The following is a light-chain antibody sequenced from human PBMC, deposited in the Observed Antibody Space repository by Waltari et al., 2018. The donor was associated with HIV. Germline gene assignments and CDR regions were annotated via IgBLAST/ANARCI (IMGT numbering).Light chain of an antibody. CDR1: SSDVGGYNY. Sequence: QSALTQPRSVSGSPGPSVTISCTGTSSDVGGYNYVSWYQQHPGKAPQLMIYDDSKRPSGVPDRFSGSKSGNTASLTISGLQAEDEADYYCCSYAGSYTLVFGGGTKLTVL. CDR3: CSYAGSYTLV. J-gene: IGLJ2*01. V-gene: IGLV2-11*01. CDR2: DDS.